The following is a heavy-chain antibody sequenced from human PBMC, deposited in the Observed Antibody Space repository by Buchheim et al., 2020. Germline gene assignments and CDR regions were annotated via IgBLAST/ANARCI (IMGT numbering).Heavy chain of an antibody. CDR1: GYSFNNYW. J-gene: IGHJ4*02. V-gene: IGHV5-51*01. D-gene: IGHD6-13*01. Sequence: EVQLVQSGAEVKKAGESLRISCETSGYSFNNYWIGWLRQLPGKGPEWMGLIYPSDSDARYSLSFEGQIAMSVDKSIKTAYPHLSALKASDSAMYYCARSWVPGCFDSWGQGTL. CDR3: ARSWVPGCFDS. CDR2: IYPSDSDA.